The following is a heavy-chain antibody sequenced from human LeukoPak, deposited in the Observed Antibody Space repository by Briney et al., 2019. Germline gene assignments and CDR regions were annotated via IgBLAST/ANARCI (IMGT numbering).Heavy chain of an antibody. CDR2: INPNRGGT. CDR3: ARVQRSYGLDY. V-gene: IGHV1-2*02. D-gene: IGHD5-18*01. Sequence: ASVKVSCKASGYTFTGYYMHWVRQAPGQGLEWMGWINPNRGGTNYAQKFQGRVTMTRDTSISTAYMELSRLRSDDTAVYYCARVQRSYGLDYWGQGTLVTVSS. CDR1: GYTFTGYY. J-gene: IGHJ4*02.